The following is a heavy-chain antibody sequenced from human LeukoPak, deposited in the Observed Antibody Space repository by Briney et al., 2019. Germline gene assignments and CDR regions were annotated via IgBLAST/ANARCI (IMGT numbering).Heavy chain of an antibody. CDR3: ARGDVMVVAATLNY. CDR1: GFTFSSYA. CDR2: ITGNGGST. V-gene: IGHV3-64*01. D-gene: IGHD2-15*01. Sequence: GGSLRLSCAASGFTFSSYAMHWVRQAARTRLKYVSAITGNGGSTFYANSVKGRFTISRDNSKNTLYLQMGSLRAEDMAVYYCARGDVMVVAATLNYRGQGTLVTVSS. J-gene: IGHJ4*02.